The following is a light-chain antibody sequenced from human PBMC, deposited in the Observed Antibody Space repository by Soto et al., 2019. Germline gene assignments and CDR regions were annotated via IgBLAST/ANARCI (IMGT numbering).Light chain of an antibody. CDR2: KAS. J-gene: IGKJ1*01. Sequence: DIPMTQSPSTLSASVGDRVTITCRASQSISSLLAWYQQKPGKAPKLLISKASSLESGVPSRFSGSGSGTEFTLTISSLQPDDSATYYCQQYNTYQWTFGQGTKLEIK. CDR1: QSISSL. CDR3: QQYNTYQWT. V-gene: IGKV1-5*03.